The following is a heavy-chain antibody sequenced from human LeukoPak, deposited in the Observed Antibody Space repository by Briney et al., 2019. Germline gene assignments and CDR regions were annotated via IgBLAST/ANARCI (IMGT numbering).Heavy chain of an antibody. Sequence: GGSLRLSCAASGFTFSSYWMHWVRQAPGKGLVWVSRIDSDGSSTSYADSVKGRFTISRDNGKNTLYLQMNSLRADDTAVYYCVKDHGWLLYSWGQGTLVTVSS. CDR2: IDSDGSST. CDR3: VKDHGWLLYS. CDR1: GFTFSSYW. J-gene: IGHJ4*02. V-gene: IGHV3-74*01. D-gene: IGHD3-9*01.